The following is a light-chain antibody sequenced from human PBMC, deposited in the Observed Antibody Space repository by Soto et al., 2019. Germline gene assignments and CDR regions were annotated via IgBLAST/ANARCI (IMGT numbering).Light chain of an antibody. CDR1: ENIGSN. J-gene: IGKJ1*01. CDR3: HQYDNWPPWT. CDR2: AAS. Sequence: VMTQSPATLSVPPGERATLSCRASENIGSNLAWYQQKPGQAPRLLIYAASTRATGIPARFSGSGSGTEFTLTISSLQSEDFAVYHCHQYDNWPPWTFGQGTKVDIK. V-gene: IGKV3D-15*01.